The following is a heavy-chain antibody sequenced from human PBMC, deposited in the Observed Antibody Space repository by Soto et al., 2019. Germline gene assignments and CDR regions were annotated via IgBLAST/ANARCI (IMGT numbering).Heavy chain of an antibody. CDR3: ARYYYDSSGYYHFDY. CDR2: ISAYNGNT. Sequence: ASVKVSCKASGHTFTSYGISWVRQAPGQGLEWMGWISAYNGNTNYAQKLQGRVTMTTDTSTSTAYMELRSLRSDDTAVYYCARYYYDSSGYYHFDYWGQGTLVTVSS. CDR1: GHTFTSYG. D-gene: IGHD3-22*01. V-gene: IGHV1-18*01. J-gene: IGHJ4*02.